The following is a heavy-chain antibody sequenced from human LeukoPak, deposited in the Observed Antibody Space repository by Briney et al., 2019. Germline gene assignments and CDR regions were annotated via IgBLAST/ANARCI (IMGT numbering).Heavy chain of an antibody. CDR1: GFTFSDYY. V-gene: IGHV3-11*01. CDR2: TSGSTNII. J-gene: IGHJ3*02. Sequence: GGSLRLSCAASGFTFSDYYMSWIRQAPGKGLEWVSYTSGSTNIIYYADSVKGRFTISRDNAKNSVYLQMNSLRPEDTAVYYCARDMRVWGSYRYTRAFDIWGQGTLVTVSS. CDR3: ARDMRVWGSYRYTRAFDI. D-gene: IGHD3-16*02.